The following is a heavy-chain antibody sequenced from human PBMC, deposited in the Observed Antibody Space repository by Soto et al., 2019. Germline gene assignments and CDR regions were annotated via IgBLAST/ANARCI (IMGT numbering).Heavy chain of an antibody. J-gene: IGHJ2*01. CDR2: IYYSGST. D-gene: IGHD2-2*01. CDR3: ARDKDCGSTSCPFDL. CDR1: GGSISSGGYY. V-gene: IGHV4-31*03. Sequence: QVQLQESGPGLVKPSQTLSLTCTVSGGSISSGGYYWSGIRQHPGKGLEWIGYIYYSGSTYYNPSLKSRVTISVDTSKNQFSLKLSSVTAADTAVYYCARDKDCGSTSCPFDLWGRGTLVTVSS.